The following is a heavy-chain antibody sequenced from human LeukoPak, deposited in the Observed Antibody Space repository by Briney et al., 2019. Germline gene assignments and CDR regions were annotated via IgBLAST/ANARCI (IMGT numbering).Heavy chain of an antibody. CDR3: ARDVSAGGTNWFDP. Sequence: GASVKVSCKASGYTFTGDYIHWVRQAPGQGLEWIGWINPNSGGPNYAQKFQGRVTMTRDTSISTTYMEMSRLRSDDTAVYYGARDVSAGGTNWFDPWGQGTLVTVSS. CDR2: INPNSGGP. D-gene: IGHD3-16*01. V-gene: IGHV1-2*02. CDR1: GYTFTGDY. J-gene: IGHJ5*02.